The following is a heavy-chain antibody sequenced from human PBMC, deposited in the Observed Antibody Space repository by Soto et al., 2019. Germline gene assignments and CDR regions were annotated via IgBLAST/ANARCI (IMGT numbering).Heavy chain of an antibody. D-gene: IGHD3-10*01. CDR3: ARGRSSNYYGSGSWFDP. J-gene: IGHJ5*02. Sequence: SETLSLTCAVYGGSFSGYYWSWIRQPPGKGLEWIGEINHSGSTNYNPSLKSRVTISVDTSKNQFSLKLSSVTAADTAVYYCARGRSSNYYGSGSWFDPWGQGTLVTVSS. CDR1: GGSFSGYY. CDR2: INHSGST. V-gene: IGHV4-34*01.